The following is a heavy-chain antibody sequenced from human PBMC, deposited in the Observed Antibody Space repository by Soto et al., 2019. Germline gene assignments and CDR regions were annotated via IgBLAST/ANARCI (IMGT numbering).Heavy chain of an antibody. CDR3: ARAARTTYYFDY. V-gene: IGHV1-3*01. CDR2: INAGNGNT. D-gene: IGHD6-6*01. CDR1: GYTFTSYA. J-gene: IGHJ4*02. Sequence: QVQLVQSGAEVKKPGASVKVSCKASGYTFTSYAMHWVRQAPGQRLEWMGWINAGNGNTKYSQKFQGRVTITRDTSANTSYLELSSLRSEDTAVYYCARAARTTYYFDYWGQGTLVTVSS.